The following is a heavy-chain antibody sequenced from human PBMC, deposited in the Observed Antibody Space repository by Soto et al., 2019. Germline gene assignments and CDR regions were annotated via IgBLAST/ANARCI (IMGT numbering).Heavy chain of an antibody. Sequence: QVQLVQSGAEVKKPGASVKVSCKASGYTFTSYDINWVRQATGQGLEWMGWMNPNSGNTGYAQKFQGRVTMTRNTSLSTAYMELSSLRSEDTAVYYCARGPYSSSTSSYGMDVWGQGTTVTVSS. CDR1: GYTFTSYD. CDR2: MNPNSGNT. V-gene: IGHV1-8*01. D-gene: IGHD2-2*01. J-gene: IGHJ6*02. CDR3: ARGPYSSSTSSYGMDV.